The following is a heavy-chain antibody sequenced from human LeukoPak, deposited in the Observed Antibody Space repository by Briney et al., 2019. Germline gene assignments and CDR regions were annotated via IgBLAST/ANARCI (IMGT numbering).Heavy chain of an antibody. CDR2: ISAYNGNT. Sequence: ASVKVPCKASGYTFTSYGISWVRQAPGQGLEWMGWISAYNGNTNYAQKLQGRVTMTTDTSTSTAYMELRSLRSDDTAVYYCARDGPLGLDSSSWYGAGNDAFDIWGQGTMVTVSS. CDR3: ARDGPLGLDSSSWYGAGNDAFDI. V-gene: IGHV1-18*01. J-gene: IGHJ3*02. CDR1: GYTFTSYG. D-gene: IGHD6-13*01.